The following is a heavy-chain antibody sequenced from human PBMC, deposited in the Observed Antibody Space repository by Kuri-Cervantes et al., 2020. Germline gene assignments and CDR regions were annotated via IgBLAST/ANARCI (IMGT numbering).Heavy chain of an antibody. D-gene: IGHD3-10*01. J-gene: IGHJ6*02. CDR3: ARDPPIYGSGSQYGMDV. CDR1: GYTLTELS. V-gene: IGHV1-24*01. CDR2: FDPEDGET. Sequence: ASVKVSCKVSGYTLTELSMHWVRQAPGKGLEWMGGFDPEDGETIYAQKFQGRVTMTRDTSTSTVYMELSSLRSEDTAVYYCARDPPIYGSGSQYGMDVWGQGTTVTVSS.